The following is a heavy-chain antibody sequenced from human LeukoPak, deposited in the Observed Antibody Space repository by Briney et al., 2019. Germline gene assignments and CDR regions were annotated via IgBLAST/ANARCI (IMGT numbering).Heavy chain of an antibody. Sequence: GGSLRLSSAPSLFTVTSIYMSWVREALGKGLGWGSVIYSAGNTYYADSVTGRFTISRDYSKNMLYLQMNSLRADDTAVYYCASGGYGDYVLHYWGQGTLVTVSS. CDR1: LFTVTSIY. CDR3: ASGGYGDYVLHY. D-gene: IGHD4-17*01. CDR2: IYSAGNT. J-gene: IGHJ4*02. V-gene: IGHV3-53*01.